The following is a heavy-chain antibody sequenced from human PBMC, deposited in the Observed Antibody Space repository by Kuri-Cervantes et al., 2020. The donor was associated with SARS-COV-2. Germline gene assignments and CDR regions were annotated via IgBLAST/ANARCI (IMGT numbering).Heavy chain of an antibody. V-gene: IGHV3-33*01. CDR3: ARDASYSGTYGNFQH. D-gene: IGHD1-26*01. Sequence: GGSLRLSCAASGFTFSSYGMHWVRQAPGKGLEWVAVIWYDGSNKYYADSVKGRFTISRDNSKNTLYLQMNSLRAEDTAVYFCARDASYSGTYGNFQHWGQGTLVTVSS. J-gene: IGHJ1*01. CDR1: GFTFSSYG. CDR2: IWYDGSNK.